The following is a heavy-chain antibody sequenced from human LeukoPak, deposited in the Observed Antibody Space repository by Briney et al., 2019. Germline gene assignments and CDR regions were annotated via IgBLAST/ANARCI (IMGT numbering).Heavy chain of an antibody. V-gene: IGHV3-30*02. CDR1: GLTFSTYG. D-gene: IGHD3-10*01. CDR3: AKDDAWLRFGE. CDR2: IRYDGSNK. Sequence: PGGSLRLSCAASGLTFSTYGMHWVRQAPGKGLEWVAFIRYDGSNKYYADSVNGRFTISRDNSKHMLYLEVISLTADDTAVYYCAKDDAWLRFGEWSQGTLVTVSS. J-gene: IGHJ4*02.